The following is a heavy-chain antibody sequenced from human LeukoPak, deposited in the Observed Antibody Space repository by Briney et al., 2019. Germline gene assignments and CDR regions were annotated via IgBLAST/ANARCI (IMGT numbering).Heavy chain of an antibody. Sequence: SETLSLTCTVSGGSISSSTYYWGWIRQPPGKGLEWIGSIYYSGSTYNNPSLKSRVTIFVDTSKNQFSLKLSSVTATDTAVYYCARAYGDYDDAFDVWGQGTMVTVSS. CDR3: ARAYGDYDDAFDV. V-gene: IGHV4-39*01. J-gene: IGHJ3*01. D-gene: IGHD4-17*01. CDR2: IYYSGST. CDR1: GGSISSSTYY.